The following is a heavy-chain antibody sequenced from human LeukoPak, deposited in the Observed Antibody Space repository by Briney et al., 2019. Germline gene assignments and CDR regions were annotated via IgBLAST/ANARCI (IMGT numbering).Heavy chain of an antibody. CDR3: ARGIAVADTGFFDY. Sequence: GGSLRLSCAASGFTVSSNYMTWVRQAPGKGLEWVSVIYSGGSTYYADSVKGRFTISRDNSKSALYLQMNSLRVEDTAVYYCARGIAVADTGFFDYWGQGTLVTVSS. V-gene: IGHV3-66*01. CDR1: GFTVSSNY. D-gene: IGHD6-19*01. CDR2: IYSGGST. J-gene: IGHJ4*02.